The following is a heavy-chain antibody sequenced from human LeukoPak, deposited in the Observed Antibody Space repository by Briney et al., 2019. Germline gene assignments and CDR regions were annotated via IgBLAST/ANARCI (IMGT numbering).Heavy chain of an antibody. CDR3: ATQILLCHYY. V-gene: IGHV4-34*01. CDR2: INHSGST. D-gene: IGHD2/OR15-2a*01. J-gene: IGHJ4*02. CDR1: GGSFSGYY. Sequence: SETLSLTCAVYGGSFSGYYWSWIRQPPGKGLEWIGEINHSGSTNYNPSLQSRVTISVDTSKNQFSLKLSSVTAEDTAVYYCATQILLCHYYWGQGTLVTVSS.